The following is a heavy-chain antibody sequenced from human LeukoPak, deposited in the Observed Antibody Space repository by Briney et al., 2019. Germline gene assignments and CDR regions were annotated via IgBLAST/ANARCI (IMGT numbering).Heavy chain of an antibody. CDR1: GFTFSSYG. CDR2: ISYSGST. CDR3: ARQALGYSSVGHFDC. D-gene: IGHD5-18*01. J-gene: IGHJ4*02. V-gene: IGHV4-59*08. Sequence: GSLRLSCAASGFTFSSYGMHWIRQPPGKGLEWIGYISYSGSTNYNPSLRSRVTISADTSKNQFSLKLNSVTAADTAVYYCARQALGYSSVGHFDCWGQGTRVTVSS.